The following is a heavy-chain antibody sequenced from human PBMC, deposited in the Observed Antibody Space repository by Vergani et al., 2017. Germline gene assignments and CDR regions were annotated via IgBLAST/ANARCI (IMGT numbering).Heavy chain of an antibody. Sequence: EVQLVESGGGLVQPGGSLRLSCAASGFTFSSYAMSWVRQAPGKGLEWVSAISGSGGSTYYADSVKGRFTISRDNSKNTLYLQMNSLRAEDTAVYYCASARRFGDYYYYGMDVWGQGTTVTVSS. V-gene: IGHV3-23*04. CDR1: GFTFSSYA. J-gene: IGHJ6*02. CDR2: ISGSGGST. CDR3: ASARRFGDYYYYGMDV. D-gene: IGHD3-10*01.